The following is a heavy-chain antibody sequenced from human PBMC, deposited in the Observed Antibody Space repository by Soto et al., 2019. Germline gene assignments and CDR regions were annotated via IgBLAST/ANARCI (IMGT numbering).Heavy chain of an antibody. D-gene: IGHD6-6*01. CDR2: IYYSGST. V-gene: IGHV4-59*08. J-gene: IGHJ6*03. Sequence: SETLSLTCTVSGGSISSYYWSWIRQPPGKGLEWIGYIYYSGSTNYNPSLKSRVTISVDTSKNQFSLKLSSVTAADTAVYYCARQGRIAARPRENYYYYYYMDVWGKGTTVTVSS. CDR1: GGSISSYY. CDR3: ARQGRIAARPRENYYYYYYMDV.